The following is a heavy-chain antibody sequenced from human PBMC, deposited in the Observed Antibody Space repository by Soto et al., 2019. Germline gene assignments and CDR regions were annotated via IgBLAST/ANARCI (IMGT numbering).Heavy chain of an antibody. CDR2: ISAYNGNT. Sequence: GASVKVSCKASGYTFTNYGISWVRQAPGQGLEWMGWISAYNGNTNYAQNLQGRVTMTTDTSTSTAYMELRSLRSDDTAVYYCARVDVLRFWEWLIWGQGTLVTVSS. D-gene: IGHD3-3*01. J-gene: IGHJ4*02. V-gene: IGHV1-18*04. CDR1: GYTFTNYG. CDR3: ARVDVLRFWEWLI.